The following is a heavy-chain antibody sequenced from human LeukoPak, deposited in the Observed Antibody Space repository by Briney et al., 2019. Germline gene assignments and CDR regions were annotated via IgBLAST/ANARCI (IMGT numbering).Heavy chain of an antibody. CDR3: ARDPNMVPGVRSAFDI. Sequence: SETLSLTCTVSGGSISSYYWSWIRQPAGKGLEWIGRIYTSGSTKYNPSLTSRVTMSVDTSKNQFSLKLSSVTAADTAVYYCARDPNMVPGVRSAFDIWGQGTMVTVSS. D-gene: IGHD3-10*01. CDR2: IYTSGST. J-gene: IGHJ3*02. V-gene: IGHV4-4*07. CDR1: GGSISSYY.